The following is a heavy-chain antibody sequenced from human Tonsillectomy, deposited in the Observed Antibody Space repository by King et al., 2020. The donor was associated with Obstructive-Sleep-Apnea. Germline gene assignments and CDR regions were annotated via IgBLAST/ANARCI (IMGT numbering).Heavy chain of an antibody. V-gene: IGHV1-46*01. CDR3: ARDPGSSGFDI. J-gene: IGHJ3*02. CDR1: GYTFTSSY. Sequence: QLVQSGAEVKKPGVSVMVSCKASGYTFTSSYIHWGRQAPGQGLEGMGIIIPRDSSIIYEQNFQGRVTMTSDTSTSTFYMELSSLRPEDTAVYYCARDPGSSGFDIWGPGTMVTVSS. CDR2: IIPRDSSI. D-gene: IGHD2-2*01.